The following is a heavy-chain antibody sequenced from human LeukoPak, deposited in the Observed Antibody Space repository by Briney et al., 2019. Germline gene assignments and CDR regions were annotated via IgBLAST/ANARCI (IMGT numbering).Heavy chain of an antibody. Sequence: PSETLSLTCTVSGGSMSGHFWNCIRQPPRKGPEWIGYVNNVGRTNYNPSLKSRLTISVDSPKNQFSLKLNSVTAADTAMYFCARRVPAASGGGFDIWGQGTMVTVSS. V-gene: IGHV4-59*08. CDR3: ARRVPAASGGGFDI. CDR1: GGSMSGHF. J-gene: IGHJ3*02. D-gene: IGHD2-2*01. CDR2: VNNVGRT.